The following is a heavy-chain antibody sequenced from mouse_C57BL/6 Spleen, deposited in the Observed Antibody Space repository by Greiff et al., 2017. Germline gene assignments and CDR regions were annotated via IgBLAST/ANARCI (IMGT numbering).Heavy chain of an antibody. CDR3: ARKRDYDYDAWFAY. CDR2: INPNNGGT. D-gene: IGHD2-4*01. Sequence: VHVKQSGPELVKPGASVKIPCKASGYTFTDYNMDWVKQSHGKSLAWIGDINPNNGGTIYNQKFKGKATLTVDKSSSTAYMELRSLTSEDTAVYYCARKRDYDYDAWFAYWGQGTLVTVSA. V-gene: IGHV1-18*01. CDR1: GYTFTDYN. J-gene: IGHJ3*01.